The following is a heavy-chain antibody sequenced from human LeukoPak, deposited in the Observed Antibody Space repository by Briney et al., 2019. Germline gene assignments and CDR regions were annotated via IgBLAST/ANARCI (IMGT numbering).Heavy chain of an antibody. Sequence: PGGSLRLSCAASGLTVSSNHMSWVRQAPGKGLEWVSAIYSGDSTYYADSVKGRFTISRDDSKSELYLQMSSLRAEDTAVYYCARGLVYLTGHFDCWGQGTLVIVSS. CDR2: IYSGDST. V-gene: IGHV3-53*01. J-gene: IGHJ4*02. CDR1: GLTVSSNH. D-gene: IGHD1-1*01. CDR3: ARGLVYLTGHFDC.